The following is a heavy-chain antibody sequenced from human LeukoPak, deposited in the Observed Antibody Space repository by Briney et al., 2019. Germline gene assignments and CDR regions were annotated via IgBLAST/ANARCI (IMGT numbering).Heavy chain of an antibody. CDR2: ITDTGAGT. J-gene: IGHJ4*02. V-gene: IGHV3-23*01. Sequence: GGSLRLSCAASGFSFSSYGMTWIRQVPGKGLQWISAITDTGAGTYYGDSVKGRFTISRDNAKTSLYLQMNSLRAEDTAVYYCARDLSGVTGYTYGRGIDYWGQGTLVTVSS. CDR1: GFSFSSYG. D-gene: IGHD5-18*01. CDR3: ARDLSGVTGYTYGRGIDY.